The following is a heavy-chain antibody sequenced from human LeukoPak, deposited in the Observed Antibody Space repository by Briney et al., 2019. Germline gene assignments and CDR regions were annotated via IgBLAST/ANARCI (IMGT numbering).Heavy chain of an antibody. J-gene: IGHJ6*03. V-gene: IGHV4-30-4*08. CDR2: MYYSGST. CDR1: GGSISSGEYY. CDR3: VRVALTVSSSYNYYYMDV. Sequence: SETLSLTCTVSGGSISSGEYYWSWIRQPPGEGREWIGNMYYSGSTYYNPSLKSRVTMSSDTSKTHSSLRLSSVTFADTAVYYCVRVALTVSSSYNYYYMDVWGTGTTVTVSS. D-gene: IGHD6-6*01.